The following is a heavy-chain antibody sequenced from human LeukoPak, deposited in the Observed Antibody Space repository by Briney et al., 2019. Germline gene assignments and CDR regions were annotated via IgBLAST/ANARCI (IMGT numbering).Heavy chain of an antibody. V-gene: IGHV3-74*01. CDR2: LNSDGSST. J-gene: IGHJ6*03. Sequence: GGSLRLSCAASGFSFSSYWTHWVRQAPGKGLVWVSRLNSDGSSTTYADSVKGRFTISRDNAKNTLYLQMNSLRAEDTAVYYCARGQAQQWLVSPWNYYYMDVWGKGTTVTISS. D-gene: IGHD6-19*01. CDR1: GFSFSSYW. CDR3: ARGQAQQWLVSPWNYYYMDV.